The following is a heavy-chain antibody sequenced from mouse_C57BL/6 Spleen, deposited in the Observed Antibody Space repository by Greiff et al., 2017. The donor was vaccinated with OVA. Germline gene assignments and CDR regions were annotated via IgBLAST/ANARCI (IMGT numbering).Heavy chain of an antibody. D-gene: IGHD2-5*01. V-gene: IGHV1-26*01. CDR1: GYTFTDYY. Sequence: VQLQQSGPELVKPGASVKISCKASGYTFTDYYMNWVKQSHGKSLEWIGDINPNNGGTSYNQKFKGKATLTVDKSSSTAYMALRSPTSEDSAVYYCARGDSNYRYFGVWGTGTTVTVSS. CDR3: ARGDSNYRYFGV. J-gene: IGHJ1*03. CDR2: INPNNGGT.